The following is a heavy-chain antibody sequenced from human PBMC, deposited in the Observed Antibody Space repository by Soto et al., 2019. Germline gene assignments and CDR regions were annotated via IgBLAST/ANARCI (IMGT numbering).Heavy chain of an antibody. J-gene: IGHJ4*02. Sequence: PSETLSLTCTVSGGSISSYYWSWIRQPPGKGLEWIGYIYYSGSTNYNPSLKSRVTISVDTSKNQFSLKLSSVTAAETAVYYCWRGAGITRVRGVFFFFDYWGQGTLVTVSS. CDR2: IYYSGST. V-gene: IGHV4-59*01. D-gene: IGHD3-10*01. CDR3: WRGAGITRVRGVFFFFDY. CDR1: GGSISSYY.